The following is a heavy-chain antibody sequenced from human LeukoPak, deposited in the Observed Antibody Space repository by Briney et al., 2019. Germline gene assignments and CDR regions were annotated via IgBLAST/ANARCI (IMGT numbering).Heavy chain of an antibody. CDR3: ASRSSIWSGYQDTLYYFDS. CDR1: GGSISSYY. Sequence: SETLSLTCTVSGGSISSYYWSWIRQPPGKRLEWIGHIYYSGSTNYNPSLKSRITVSVDTSKNQFSLKLSAVTAADTAVYYCASRSSIWSGYQDTLYYFDSWGQGTMVTVSS. J-gene: IGHJ4*02. D-gene: IGHD3-3*01. V-gene: IGHV4-59*01. CDR2: IYYSGST.